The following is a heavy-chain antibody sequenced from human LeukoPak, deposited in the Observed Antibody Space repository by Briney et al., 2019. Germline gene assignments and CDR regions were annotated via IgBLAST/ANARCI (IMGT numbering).Heavy chain of an antibody. D-gene: IGHD3-9*01. Sequence: GGSLRLSCAASGFTFRSYWMNWVRQAPGKGLEWLAIIRQDGSEKHYKGSVEGRFTISRDNAKNSLHLQMNSLRAEDTAVYYCAGGSGYLITSWGQGTLVTVSS. CDR2: IRQDGSEK. CDR3: AGGSGYLITS. CDR1: GFTFRSYW. J-gene: IGHJ5*02. V-gene: IGHV3-7*01.